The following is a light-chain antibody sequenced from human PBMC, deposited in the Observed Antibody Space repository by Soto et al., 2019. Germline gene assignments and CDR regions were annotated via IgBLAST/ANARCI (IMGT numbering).Light chain of an antibody. J-gene: IGKJ5*01. V-gene: IGKV3-15*01. Sequence: EIVLTQSPATLSLSPGEIATLSFSASQSVSSYLAWYQQKPGQAPRLLIYGASTRATGIPARFGGSGSGTEFTLTISSLQSEDFAVYYCQQYNNWPHITFGQGTRLEIK. CDR3: QQYNNWPHIT. CDR2: GAS. CDR1: QSVSSY.